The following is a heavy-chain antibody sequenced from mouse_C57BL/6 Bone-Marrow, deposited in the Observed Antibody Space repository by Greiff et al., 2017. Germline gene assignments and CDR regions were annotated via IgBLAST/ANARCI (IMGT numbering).Heavy chain of an antibody. CDR3: ATTGTEWFAY. CDR1: GYAFTNYL. CDR2: INPGSGGT. J-gene: IGHJ3*01. D-gene: IGHD4-1*02. V-gene: IGHV1-54*01. Sequence: QVQLKESGAELVRPGTSVKVSCKASGYAFTNYLIEWVQQRPGQGLEWIGVINPGSGGTTYNEKFKGKATLTADKSSSTAYMQLSSLTSEDSAVYFCATTGTEWFAYWGQGTLVTVSA.